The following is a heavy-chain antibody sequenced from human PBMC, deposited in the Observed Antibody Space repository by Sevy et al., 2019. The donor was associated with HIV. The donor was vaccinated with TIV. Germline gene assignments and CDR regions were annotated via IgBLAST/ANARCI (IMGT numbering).Heavy chain of an antibody. Sequence: GGSLRLSCAASGFTFSSYEMNWVRQAPGKGLEWVSYISNTGTTISYSDSVKGRFTISRDNARNSLYLLMNSLRAEDTAVYYCARDLPPSATTMAHFDCWGQATLVTVSS. CDR1: GFTFSSYE. J-gene: IGHJ4*02. CDR3: ARDLPPSATTMAHFDC. D-gene: IGHD4-17*01. CDR2: ISNTGTTI. V-gene: IGHV3-48*03.